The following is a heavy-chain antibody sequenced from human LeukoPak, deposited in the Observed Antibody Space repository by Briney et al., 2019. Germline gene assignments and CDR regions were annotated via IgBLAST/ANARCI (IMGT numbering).Heavy chain of an antibody. CDR1: GFTFSSYS. Sequence: GGSLRLSCAASGFTFSSYSMNWVRQASGKGLEWVSSISSTSSHIYYADSVKGRFTISRDNAKNSLYLQMNSLRAEDTAVYYCARVVPGTGFFYWGQGTLVTVSS. D-gene: IGHD2-8*02. J-gene: IGHJ4*02. CDR3: ARVVPGTGFFY. CDR2: ISSTSSHI. V-gene: IGHV3-21*01.